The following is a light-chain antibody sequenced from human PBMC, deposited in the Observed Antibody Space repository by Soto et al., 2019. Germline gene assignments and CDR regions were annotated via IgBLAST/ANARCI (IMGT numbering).Light chain of an antibody. CDR1: QSVSSN. CDR3: QQYNNWPT. V-gene: IGKV3-15*01. CDR2: GAS. J-gene: IGKJ1*01. Sequence: IVLTHSPPTLSFXXXXXXXXXLRASQSVSSNLAWYQQKPGQAPRLLIYGASTRATVIPARFNGSGSGTEFTLTISSLQSEDFAVYYCQQYNNWPTFGQGTKVDIK.